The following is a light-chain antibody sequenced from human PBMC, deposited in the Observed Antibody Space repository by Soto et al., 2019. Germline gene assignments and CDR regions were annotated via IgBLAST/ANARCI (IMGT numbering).Light chain of an antibody. CDR2: DVS. Sequence: QSALTQPASVSGSPGQSITISCTGTSSDVGGYNYVSWYQQHPGKDPKLMIYDVSNRPSGVSNRFSGSESGNTASLTISGLQAEDEADYYCRSYTSSSTLVVFGGGTKLTVL. V-gene: IGLV2-14*01. CDR1: SSDVGGYNY. CDR3: RSYTSSSTLVV. J-gene: IGLJ2*01.